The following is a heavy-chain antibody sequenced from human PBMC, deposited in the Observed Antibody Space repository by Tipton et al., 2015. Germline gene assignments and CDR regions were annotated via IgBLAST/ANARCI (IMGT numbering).Heavy chain of an antibody. V-gene: IGHV5-51*01. D-gene: IGHD3-22*01. CDR3: ARVRKYYFDSSGYWFDF. Sequence: VQLVQSGAEVKKPGESLKISCKGSGYSFTNYWIGWVRQMPGKGLEWMGIIYPGESETRYSPSFQGQVTISADKSTSTAYLQWSSLKASDTAMFYCARVRKYYFDSSGYWFDFWGQGTPVTVSA. J-gene: IGHJ4*02. CDR1: GYSFTNYW. CDR2: IYPGESET.